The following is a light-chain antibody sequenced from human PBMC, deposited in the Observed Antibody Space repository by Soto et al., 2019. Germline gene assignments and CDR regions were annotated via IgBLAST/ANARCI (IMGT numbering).Light chain of an antibody. CDR2: GAS. CDR3: QQRSNWPALT. J-gene: IGKJ4*01. CDR1: QSVSSY. Sequence: EIVLTQSPATLSLSPGERATLCCTASQSVSSYLAWYQQKPGQAPRLLIYGASNRATGIPARFSGSGSGTDFTLTISSLEPEDFAVYYCQQRSNWPALTFGGGTKVDIK. V-gene: IGKV3-11*01.